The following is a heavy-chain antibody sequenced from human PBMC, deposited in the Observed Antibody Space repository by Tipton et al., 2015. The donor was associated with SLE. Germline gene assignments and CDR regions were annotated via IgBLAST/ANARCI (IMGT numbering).Heavy chain of an antibody. CDR2: IWFDVSNE. CDR3: ASAVDTAAENYYYYYLDV. J-gene: IGHJ6*03. CDR1: GFTFSNYG. V-gene: IGHV3-33*01. D-gene: IGHD5-18*01. Sequence: RSLRLSCAASGFTFSNYGMHWVRQAPGKGLEWVAAIWFDVSNEYYADSVKGRFTISRDSSKNTLYLQMNSLRAEDTAVYYCASAVDTAAENYYYYYLDVWGKGTTVTVSS.